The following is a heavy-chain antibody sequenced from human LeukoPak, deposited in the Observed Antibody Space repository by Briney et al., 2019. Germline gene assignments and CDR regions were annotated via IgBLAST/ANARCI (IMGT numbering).Heavy chain of an antibody. J-gene: IGHJ4*02. CDR2: TSYSGYP. CDR1: GSSISSTEDH. V-gene: IGHV4-31*03. CDR3: AREPTQPLRFGEFHPFDN. Sequence: SETLSLTCTVSGSSISSTEDHWTWIRQRPGKGLEWIGYTSYSGYPDSNPSLKSRVTMSLDTSKNQFSLKLSSVTAADTAVYFCAREPTQPLRFGEFHPFDNWGQGTLVTVSS. D-gene: IGHD3-10*01.